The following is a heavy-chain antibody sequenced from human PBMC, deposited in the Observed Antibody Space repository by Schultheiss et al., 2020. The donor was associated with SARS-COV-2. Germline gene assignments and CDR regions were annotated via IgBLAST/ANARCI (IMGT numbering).Heavy chain of an antibody. Sequence: GGSLRLSCKGSGYSFTSYWIGWVRQMPGKGLEWMGIIYPGDSDTRYSPSFQGQVTISADKSISTAYLQWSSLKASDTAMYYCARWAYGSGGNPKTYYFDYWGQGTLVTVSS. D-gene: IGHD3-10*01. J-gene: IGHJ4*02. V-gene: IGHV5-51*01. CDR1: GYSFTSYW. CDR2: IYPGDSDT. CDR3: ARWAYGSGGNPKTYYFDY.